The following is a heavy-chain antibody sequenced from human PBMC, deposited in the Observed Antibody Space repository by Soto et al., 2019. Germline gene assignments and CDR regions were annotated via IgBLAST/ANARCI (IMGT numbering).Heavy chain of an antibody. J-gene: IGHJ4*02. CDR3: AKDRGYSSSWYPALDPLDY. D-gene: IGHD6-13*01. CDR1: GFTFSSYG. CDR2: ISYDGSNK. V-gene: IGHV3-30*18. Sequence: QVQLVESGGGVVQPGRSLRLSCAASGFTFSSYGMHWVRQAPGKGLEWVAVISYDGSNKYYADSVKGRFTISRDNSKNTLYLQMNSLRAEDTAVYYCAKDRGYSSSWYPALDPLDYWGQGTLVTVSP.